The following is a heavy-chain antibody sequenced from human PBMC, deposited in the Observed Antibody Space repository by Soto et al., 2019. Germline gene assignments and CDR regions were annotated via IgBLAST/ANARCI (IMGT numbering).Heavy chain of an antibody. D-gene: IGHD4-4*01. CDR1: GFTFSNAW. V-gene: IGHV3-15*01. CDR3: GAKVYSRYYYYGMDV. Sequence: PGGSLRLSCAASGFTFSNAWMSWVRQAPGKGLEWVGRIKSKTDGGTTDYAAPVKGRFTISGDDSKNTLYLQMNSLKTEDTAVYYCGAKVYSRYYYYGMDVWGQGTTVTVSS. CDR2: IKSKTDGGTT. J-gene: IGHJ6*02.